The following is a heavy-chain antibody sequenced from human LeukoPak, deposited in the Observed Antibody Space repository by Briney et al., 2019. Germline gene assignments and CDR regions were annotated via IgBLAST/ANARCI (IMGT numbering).Heavy chain of an antibody. CDR1: GYTFTSYD. CDR2: MNPNSGNT. V-gene: IGHV1-8*01. D-gene: IGHD3-10*01. Sequence: GASVKVSCKASGYTFTSYDINWVRQATGQGLEWMGSMNPNSGNTGYAQKFQGRVTMTRNTSISTAYMELSSLRSEDTAVYYCARGGPLKKNYYGSGSYRDYWGQGTLVTVSS. CDR3: ARGGPLKKNYYGSGSYRDY. J-gene: IGHJ4*02.